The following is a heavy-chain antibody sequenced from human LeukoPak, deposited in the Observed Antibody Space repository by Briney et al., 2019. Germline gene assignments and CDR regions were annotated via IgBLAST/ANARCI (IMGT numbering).Heavy chain of an antibody. J-gene: IGHJ4*02. V-gene: IGHV5-10-1*01. Sequence: HGESLKISCKGSGYSFTSYWISWVRQMPGKVLEWMGRIDPSDSYTNYSPSFQGHVTISADKSISTAYLQWSSLKASDTAMYYCARLGSGYDSTVYWGQGTLVTVSS. CDR3: ARLGSGYDSTVY. CDR1: GYSFTSYW. D-gene: IGHD5-12*01. CDR2: IDPSDSYT.